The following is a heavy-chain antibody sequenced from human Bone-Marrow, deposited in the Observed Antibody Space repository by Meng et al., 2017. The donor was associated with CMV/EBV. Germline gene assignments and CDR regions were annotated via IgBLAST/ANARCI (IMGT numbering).Heavy chain of an antibody. CDR2: ISPYNGNT. Sequence: ASVKVSCKASGYTFTTYSIAWVRQAPGQGLEWMGWISPYNGNTDYAQKFQGRVTMTTDTSTSTAYMEVRSLTSDDTAIYYCARGGWNYDFWGRGKRVTGAS. CDR3: ARGGWNYDF. V-gene: IGHV1-18*01. D-gene: IGHD1-7*01. J-gene: IGHJ4*02. CDR1: GYTFTTYS.